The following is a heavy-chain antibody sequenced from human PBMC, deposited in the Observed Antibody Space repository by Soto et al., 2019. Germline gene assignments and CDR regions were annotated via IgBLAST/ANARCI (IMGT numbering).Heavy chain of an antibody. D-gene: IGHD3-22*01. CDR2: IVVGSGNT. Sequence: SVKVSCKASGFTFTSSAVLWVRQARGQRLEWIGWIVVGSGNTNYAQKFQERVTTTRDMSTSTAYMELSSLRSEDTAVYYCAAARSSGYYYVGAFDIWGQGTMVTVSS. V-gene: IGHV1-58*01. CDR3: AAARSSGYYYVGAFDI. CDR1: GFTFTSSA. J-gene: IGHJ3*02.